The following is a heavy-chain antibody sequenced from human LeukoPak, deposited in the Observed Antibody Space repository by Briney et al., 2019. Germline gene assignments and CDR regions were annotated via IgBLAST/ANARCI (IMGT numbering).Heavy chain of an antibody. J-gene: IGHJ4*02. D-gene: IGHD5-18*01. Sequence: GGSLRLSCVASGFGISNYDINWVRRAPGKGLEWVSAVSHGGARTYYADSVKGRFTISSDGSRNTLFLQMNSLRAEDTAVYYCAKEGGYNSGPDYFDCWGQGTLVTVSS. CDR3: AKEGGYNSGPDYFDC. CDR1: GFGISNYD. V-gene: IGHV3-23*01. CDR2: VSHGGART.